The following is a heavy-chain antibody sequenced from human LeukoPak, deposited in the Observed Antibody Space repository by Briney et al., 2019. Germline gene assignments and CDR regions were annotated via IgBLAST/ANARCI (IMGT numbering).Heavy chain of an antibody. CDR3: AREPYCSGGSCPFDP. D-gene: IGHD2-15*01. Sequence: SETLSLTCTVSGGSISSSSYYWGWIPQPPGKGLEWIGSNYCSGSTYYNPSLKSRVTISVDTSKNQFSLKLSSVTAADTAVYYCAREPYCSGGSCPFDPWGQGTLVTVSS. CDR2: NYCSGST. J-gene: IGHJ5*02. V-gene: IGHV4-39*07. CDR1: GGSISSSSYY.